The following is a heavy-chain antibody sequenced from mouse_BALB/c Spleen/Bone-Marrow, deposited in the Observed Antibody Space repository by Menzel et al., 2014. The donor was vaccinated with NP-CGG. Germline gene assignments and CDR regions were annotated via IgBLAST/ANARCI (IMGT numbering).Heavy chain of an antibody. CDR1: GYTFTSYW. CDR3: ASSPHYYDLDY. CDR2: INPSTGYT. J-gene: IGHJ2*01. V-gene: IGHV1-7*01. D-gene: IGHD1-2*01. Sequence: QVQLQQSGAELAKPGASVKMSCKASGYTFTSYWMHWVKQRPGQGLEWIGYINPSTGYTEYNQKFKDKATLTADKSSSTAYMEQSRLTTEDSEVYDCASSPHYYDLDYWGQGTTLTVSS.